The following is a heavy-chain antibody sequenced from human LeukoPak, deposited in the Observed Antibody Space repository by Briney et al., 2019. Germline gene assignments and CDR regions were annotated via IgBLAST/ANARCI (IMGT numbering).Heavy chain of an antibody. CDR2: ISYDGSNK. J-gene: IGHJ3*02. Sequence: GGSLRLSCAASGFTFSSYGMHWVRQAPGKGLEWVAVISYDGSNKYYADSVKGRFTISGDNSKNTLYLQMNSLRGEDTAVYYCARDEKDRHDTFDIWGQGTMVTVSS. CDR1: GFTFSSYG. CDR3: ARDEKDRHDTFDI. V-gene: IGHV3-30*03.